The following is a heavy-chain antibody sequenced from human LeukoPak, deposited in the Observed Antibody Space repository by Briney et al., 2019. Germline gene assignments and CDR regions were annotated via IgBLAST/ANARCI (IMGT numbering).Heavy chain of an antibody. D-gene: IGHD5-24*01. CDR3: ASYEEMATSFDY. J-gene: IGHJ4*02. CDR1: GGTFSSYA. CDR2: IIPIFGAA. V-gene: IGHV1-69*13. Sequence: ASVKVSCKASGGTFSSYAISWVRQAPGQGLEWMGGIIPIFGAANYAQKFQGRVTITADESTSTAYMELSSLRSEDTAVYYCASYEEMATSFDYWGQGTLVTVSS.